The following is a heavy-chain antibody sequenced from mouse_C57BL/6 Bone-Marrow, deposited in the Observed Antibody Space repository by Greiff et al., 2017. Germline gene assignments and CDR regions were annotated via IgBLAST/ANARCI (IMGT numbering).Heavy chain of an antibody. CDR3: ARRAYHWDPYAMDY. CDR1: GYTFTGYW. V-gene: IGHV1-9*01. CDR2: ILPGSCST. J-gene: IGHJ4*01. D-gene: IGHD4-1*01. Sequence: QVQLQQSGAELMKPGASVKLSCKATGYTFTGYWIEWVKQRPGHGLEWIGEILPGSCSTNYNEKFKGKATFTADTSSNTAYMQLSSLTTEDSAIYYCARRAYHWDPYAMDYWGQGTSVTVSS.